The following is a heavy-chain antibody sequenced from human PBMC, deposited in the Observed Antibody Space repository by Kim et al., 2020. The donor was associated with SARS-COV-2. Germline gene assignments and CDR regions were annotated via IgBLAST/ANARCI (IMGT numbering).Heavy chain of an antibody. D-gene: IGHD3-22*01. CDR1: GYTVTYSY. Sequence: GGSLRLSCAASGYTVTYSYMGWVRQAPGKGLEWVAFIYSGGNTIYADSVKGRLIISRDHSKNTLYLQMNSLRAEDTAVYYCATVVFYYDAGYFKNWGQGTLGIVSS. J-gene: IGHJ1*01. CDR2: IYSGGNT. CDR3: ATVVFYYDAGYFKN. V-gene: IGHV3-66*01.